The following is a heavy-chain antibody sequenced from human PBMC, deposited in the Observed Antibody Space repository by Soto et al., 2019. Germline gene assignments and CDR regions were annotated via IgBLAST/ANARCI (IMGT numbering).Heavy chain of an antibody. J-gene: IGHJ5*02. Sequence: QITLKESGPTLVKPTQTLTLTCTFSGFSLSTGGVGVGWIRQPPGKALEWLALIYWNDDTRYSPTLKSRLTITKDTSKNQVLLTVANMDPVDTATYYCAHRGYGDYPRDNWFDPWGQGTLVTVSS. CDR3: AHRGYGDYPRDNWFDP. D-gene: IGHD4-17*01. CDR2: IYWNDDT. CDR1: GFSLSTGGVG. V-gene: IGHV2-5*01.